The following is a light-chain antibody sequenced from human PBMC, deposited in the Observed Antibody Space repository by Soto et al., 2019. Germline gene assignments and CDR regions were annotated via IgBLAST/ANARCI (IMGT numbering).Light chain of an antibody. Sequence: EIVLTQSPGTLSLSPGERATLSCRASQSITSNYLAWYQQKPGQAPRLLIYGASSRATGIPDRFSGSGSGTDFTLTITRLEPADFAVYSCQQSGNTPYTFGHGTKVEIK. J-gene: IGKJ2*01. CDR1: QSITSNY. CDR3: QQSGNTPYT. CDR2: GAS. V-gene: IGKV3-20*01.